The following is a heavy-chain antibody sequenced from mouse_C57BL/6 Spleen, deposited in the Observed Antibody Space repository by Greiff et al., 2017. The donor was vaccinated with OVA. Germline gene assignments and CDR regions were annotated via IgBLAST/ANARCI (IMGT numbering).Heavy chain of an antibody. V-gene: IGHV5-9*01. J-gene: IGHJ2*01. CDR1: GFTFSSYT. CDR2: ISGGGGNT. CDR3: ARLPYDYDEDYFDY. Sequence: EVHLVESGGGLVKPGGSLKLSCAASGFTFSSYTMSWVRQTPEKRLEWVATISGGGGNTYYPDSVKGRFTISRDNAKNTLYLQMSSLRSEDTALYYCARLPYDYDEDYFDYWGQGTTLTVSS. D-gene: IGHD2-4*01.